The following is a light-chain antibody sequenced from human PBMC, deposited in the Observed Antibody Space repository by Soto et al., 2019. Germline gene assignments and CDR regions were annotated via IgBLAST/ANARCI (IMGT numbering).Light chain of an antibody. CDR1: QSIGTW. V-gene: IGKV1-5*01. Sequence: DIQMTQSPSTLSASVGDRVTITCRASQSIGTWLAWYQQRPGKAPKLLIYDASTLEGGVPSRFSGSGSGTELTLTISSLQPDDLATYYCQQYVSYPLTFGGGTKVEIK. CDR3: QQYVSYPLT. J-gene: IGKJ4*01. CDR2: DAS.